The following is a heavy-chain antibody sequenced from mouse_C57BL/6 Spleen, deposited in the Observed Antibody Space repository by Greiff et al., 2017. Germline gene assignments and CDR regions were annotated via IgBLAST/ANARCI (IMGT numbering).Heavy chain of an antibody. V-gene: IGHV1-54*01. J-gene: IGHJ4*01. Sequence: LVESGAELVRPGPSVKVSCKASGYAFTNYLIEWVKQRPGQGLEWIGVINPGSGGTNYNEKFKGKATLTADKSSSTAYMQLSSLTSEDSAVYFCAREGYSNYEGAMDYWGQGTSVTVSS. CDR2: INPGSGGT. D-gene: IGHD2-5*01. CDR1: GYAFTNYL. CDR3: AREGYSNYEGAMDY.